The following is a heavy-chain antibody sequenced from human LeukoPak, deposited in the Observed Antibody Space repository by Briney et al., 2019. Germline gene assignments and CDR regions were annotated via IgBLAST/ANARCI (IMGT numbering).Heavy chain of an antibody. J-gene: IGHJ6*03. CDR1: GGSISSYY. Sequence: PSETLSLTCTVSGGSISSYYWSWIRQPAGKGLEWIGRIYTSGSTNYNPSLKSRVTMSVDTSKNQFSLKLSSVTAADTAVYYCARSKGGGWFVDTTKNYYMDVWGKGTTVTVSS. CDR3: ARSKGGGWFVDTTKNYYMDV. CDR2: IYTSGST. D-gene: IGHD3-10*01. V-gene: IGHV4-4*07.